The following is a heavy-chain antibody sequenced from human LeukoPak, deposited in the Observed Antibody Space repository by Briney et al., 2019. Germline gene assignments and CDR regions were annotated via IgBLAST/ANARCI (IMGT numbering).Heavy chain of an antibody. CDR2: INPSGGST. CDR3: ARVSAYSYAHNWLDP. Sequence: GASVKVSCKASGSTFTSYYMHWVRQAPGQGLEWMGIINPSGGSTSYAQKFQGRVTMTRDTSTSTVYVELSSLRSEDTAVYYCARVSAYSYAHNWLDPWGQGTLVTVSS. CDR1: GSTFTSYY. V-gene: IGHV1-46*01. J-gene: IGHJ5*02. D-gene: IGHD5-18*01.